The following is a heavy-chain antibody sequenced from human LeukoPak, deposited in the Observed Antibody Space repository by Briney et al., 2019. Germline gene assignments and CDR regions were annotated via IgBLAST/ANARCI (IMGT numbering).Heavy chain of an antibody. J-gene: IGHJ4*02. Sequence: GGSLRLSCAASGFTFSSYAMHWVRQAPGKGLEYVSAISSNGGSTYYANSVKGRFTISRDNSKNTLYLQMNSLRDEDTAVYYCAKDSGWILFDDWGQGTLVTVSS. CDR2: ISSNGGST. CDR3: AKDSGWILFDD. V-gene: IGHV3-64*01. D-gene: IGHD2-2*03. CDR1: GFTFSSYA.